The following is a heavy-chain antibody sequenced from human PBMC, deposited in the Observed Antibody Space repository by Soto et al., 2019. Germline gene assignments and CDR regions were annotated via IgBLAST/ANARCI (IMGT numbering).Heavy chain of an antibody. CDR2: IKQDGSEK. J-gene: IGHJ6*02. CDR1: GFTFSTYW. Sequence: GGSLRLSCAASGFTFSTYWMNWVRQAPGKGLEWVANIKQDGSEKYYVDSVKGRFAISRDNAKDSLFLQMNSLRVEDTAVYYCVRDWSTFWGMDVWGQGTTVTVSS. V-gene: IGHV3-7*01. CDR3: VRDWSTFWGMDV.